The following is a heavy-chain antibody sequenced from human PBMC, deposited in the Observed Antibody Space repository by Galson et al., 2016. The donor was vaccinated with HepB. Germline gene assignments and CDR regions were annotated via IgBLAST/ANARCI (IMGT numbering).Heavy chain of an antibody. CDR1: GGSLRGHY. Sequence: TLSTTCAVDGGSLRGHYWGWIRQPPGKGAGWGGEINQSGSTNYNPSLKSRVTVAVDTSKNQFSLNVTSVTAADTAMYYCARGELFQPLVYPTYYFHHWGRGTLVTVSS. CDR3: ARGELFQPLVYPTYYFHH. J-gene: IGHJ4*02. V-gene: IGHV4-34*01. CDR2: INQSGST. D-gene: IGHD2-2*01.